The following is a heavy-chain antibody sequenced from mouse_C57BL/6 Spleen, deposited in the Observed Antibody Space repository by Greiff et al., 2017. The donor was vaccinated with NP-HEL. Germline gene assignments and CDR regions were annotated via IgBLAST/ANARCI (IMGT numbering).Heavy chain of an antibody. CDR1: GYAFSSYW. Sequence: QVQLQQSGAELVKPGASVKISCKASGYAFSSYWMNWVKQRPGKGLEWIGQIYPGDGDTNYNGKFKGKATLTADKSSSTAYMQLSSLTSEDSAVYFCARERDNYGSFYYAMDYWGQGTSVTVSS. V-gene: IGHV1-80*01. CDR2: IYPGDGDT. CDR3: ARERDNYGSFYYAMDY. D-gene: IGHD1-1*01. J-gene: IGHJ4*01.